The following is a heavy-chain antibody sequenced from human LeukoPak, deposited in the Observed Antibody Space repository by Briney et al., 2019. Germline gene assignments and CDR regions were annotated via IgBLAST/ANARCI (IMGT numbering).Heavy chain of an antibody. CDR1: GFIFSSYS. Sequence: GGSLRLSCAASGFIFSSYSMNWVRQAPGKGLEWVSYISSGGSTIYYADSVKGRFTISRDNDKNSLYLQMNSLRAEDTAVYYCARETYGEYFDYWGQGTLVTVSS. D-gene: IGHD2-8*01. J-gene: IGHJ4*02. CDR3: ARETYGEYFDY. CDR2: ISSGGSTI. V-gene: IGHV3-48*01.